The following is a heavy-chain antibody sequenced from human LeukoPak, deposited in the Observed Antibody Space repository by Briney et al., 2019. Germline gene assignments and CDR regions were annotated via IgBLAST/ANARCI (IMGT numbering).Heavy chain of an antibody. Sequence: GASVKVSCKASGYTFTSYYMHWVRQAPGQGLEWMGGIIPIFGTANYAQKFQGRVTITADESTSTAYMELSSLRSEDTAVYYCAAPVVAAHDAFDIWGQGTMVTVSS. CDR3: AAPVVAAHDAFDI. CDR2: IIPIFGTA. D-gene: IGHD2-15*01. V-gene: IGHV1-69*13. CDR1: GYTFTSYY. J-gene: IGHJ3*02.